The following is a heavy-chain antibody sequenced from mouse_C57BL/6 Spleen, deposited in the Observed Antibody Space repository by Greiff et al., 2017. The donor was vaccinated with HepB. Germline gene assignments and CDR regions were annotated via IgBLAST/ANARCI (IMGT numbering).Heavy chain of an antibody. J-gene: IGHJ4*01. CDR3: ARGGRDYAMDY. V-gene: IGHV1-55*01. CDR1: GYTFTSYW. Sequence: QVQLQQPGAELVKPGASVKMSCKASGYTFTSYWMTWVKQRPGQGLEWIGDIHPGSGSTNYNEKFKSKATLTVDTSSSTAYMQLSSLTSEDSAVYDCARGGRDYAMDYWGQGTSVTVSS. CDR2: IHPGSGST.